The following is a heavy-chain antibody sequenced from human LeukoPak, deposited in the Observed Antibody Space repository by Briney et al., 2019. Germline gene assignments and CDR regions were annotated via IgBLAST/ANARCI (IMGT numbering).Heavy chain of an antibody. Sequence: GGSLRISCAASGFTFSTFGMNWVRQAPAKGLEWVSYISSSSSTIYYADSVKGRFTISRDNAKNSLYLQMNSLRDEDTAVYYCASPQESGTTSFVGYWGQGTLVTVSS. V-gene: IGHV3-48*02. D-gene: IGHD2/OR15-2a*01. CDR3: ASPQESGTTSFVGY. J-gene: IGHJ4*02. CDR2: ISSSSSTI. CDR1: GFTFSTFG.